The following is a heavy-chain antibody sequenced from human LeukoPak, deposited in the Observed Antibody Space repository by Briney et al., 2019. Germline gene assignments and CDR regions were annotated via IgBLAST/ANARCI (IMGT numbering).Heavy chain of an antibody. D-gene: IGHD2-2*01. Sequence: PGGSLRLSCAASGFTFDDYTFHWVRQAPGKGLEWVSLITWDGGTTYYADSVKGRFTISRDNSKNSVYLQMNSLRTEDTALHYCTKDRYCTTTSCPLDYWGQGTLVTVSS. CDR2: ITWDGGTT. CDR3: TKDRYCTTTSCPLDY. V-gene: IGHV3-43*01. J-gene: IGHJ4*02. CDR1: GFTFDDYT.